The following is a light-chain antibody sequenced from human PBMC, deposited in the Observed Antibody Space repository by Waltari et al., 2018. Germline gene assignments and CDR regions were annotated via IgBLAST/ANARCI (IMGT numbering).Light chain of an antibody. Sequence: QSALTQPASVSGSPGQSITISCTGTGLDVGAYDSVSWYQQPPGKVPKLMIYDVTYRPSGISNRFSGSKSGITAFLTISGLQAEDEADYYCSSHTSSRTRVFGGGTELTVL. CDR1: GLDVGAYDS. CDR3: SSHTSSRTRV. J-gene: IGLJ3*02. V-gene: IGLV2-14*03. CDR2: DVT.